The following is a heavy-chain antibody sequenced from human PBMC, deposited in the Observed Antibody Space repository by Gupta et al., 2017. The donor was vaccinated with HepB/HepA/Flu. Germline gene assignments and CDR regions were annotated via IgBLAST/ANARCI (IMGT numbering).Heavy chain of an antibody. CDR1: GFTFSSYA. D-gene: IGHD5-12*01. Sequence: EAQLLEPGGALVQPGGSLRLSCAASGFTFSSYALSWVRQAPGEGLEWVSAISGSGGSTYYADSVKGRFTISRDNSKNTLYLQMNSLRAEDTAVYYCAKTPEWLPRGYFDYWGQGTLVTVSS. J-gene: IGHJ4*02. CDR2: ISGSGGST. V-gene: IGHV3-23*01. CDR3: AKTPEWLPRGYFDY.